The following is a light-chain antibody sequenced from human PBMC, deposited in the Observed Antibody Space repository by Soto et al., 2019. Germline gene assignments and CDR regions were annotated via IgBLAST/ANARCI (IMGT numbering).Light chain of an antibody. CDR2: GAS. CDR3: QQYNNWPPIT. V-gene: IGKV3-15*01. J-gene: IGKJ5*01. CDR1: QSVSTSY. Sequence: PGDRAPLSCRASQSVSTSYLAWYQQKPGQAPRLLIYGASTRATGIPARFSGSGSATEFTLTISRLQSEDFAVYYCQQYNNWPPITFGQGTRLEI.